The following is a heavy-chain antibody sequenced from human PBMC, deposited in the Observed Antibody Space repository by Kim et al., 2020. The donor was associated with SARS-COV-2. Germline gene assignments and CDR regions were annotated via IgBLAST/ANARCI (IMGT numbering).Heavy chain of an antibody. V-gene: IGHV3-33*01. CDR3: ARGGIGSGYSIDY. Sequence: YADAVKGRFTISRDNSKNTLYLQMNSLRAEDTAVYYCARGGIGSGYSIDYWGQGTLVTVSS. D-gene: IGHD3-22*01. J-gene: IGHJ4*02.